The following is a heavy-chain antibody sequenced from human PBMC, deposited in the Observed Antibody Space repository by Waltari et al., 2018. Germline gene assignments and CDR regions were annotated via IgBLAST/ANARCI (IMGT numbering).Heavy chain of an antibody. J-gene: IGHJ5*02. Sequence: QVQLQQWGAGLLKPSETLSLTCAVYGGSFSGYYWSWIRQPPGKGLEWIGEINHSGSTNYNPSLKSRVTISVDTSKNQFSLKLSAGTAADTAVYYCARARIAAAGGGWFDPWGQGTLVTVSS. V-gene: IGHV4-34*01. CDR2: INHSGST. CDR3: ARARIAAAGGGWFDP. D-gene: IGHD6-13*01. CDR1: GGSFSGYY.